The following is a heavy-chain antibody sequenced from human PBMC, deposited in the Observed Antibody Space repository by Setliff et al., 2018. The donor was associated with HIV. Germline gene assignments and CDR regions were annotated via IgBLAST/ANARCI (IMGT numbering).Heavy chain of an antibody. D-gene: IGHD5-12*01. CDR3: AREALSRDGYSYFDY. Sequence: PGGSLRLSCAASVFAFKIHNMTWVRQAPGKGLEWVANIKQDGSENYFVDSVKGRFTISRDNTRSSLFLHVDSLTAEDTAVYYCAREALSRDGYSYFDYWGQGTLVTVSS. J-gene: IGHJ4*02. CDR2: IKQDGSEN. CDR1: VFAFKIHN. V-gene: IGHV3-7*01.